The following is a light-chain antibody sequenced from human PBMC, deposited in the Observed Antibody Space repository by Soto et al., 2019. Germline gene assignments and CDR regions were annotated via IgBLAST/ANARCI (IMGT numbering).Light chain of an antibody. Sequence: QSALTQPASVSGSPGPSITISCTGTSSDVGGSGLVSWYQFHPGKAPKLLIFEGFKRPSGVSNRFSGSKSGSTASLTISGLQAEDEADYYCCSYAGRSTWDVVFGGGTKVTVL. CDR3: CSYAGRSTWDVV. CDR2: EGF. J-gene: IGLJ2*01. CDR1: SSDVGGSGL. V-gene: IGLV2-23*01.